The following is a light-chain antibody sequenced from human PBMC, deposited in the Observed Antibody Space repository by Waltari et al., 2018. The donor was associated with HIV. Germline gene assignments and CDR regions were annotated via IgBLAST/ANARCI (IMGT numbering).Light chain of an antibody. V-gene: IGLV2-11*01. CDR3: CSYAGSYIWV. Sequence: QSALTQPRSVSGSPGQSVTISCTETRSDVGGYNYVSWYQQHPGKAPKVMIYDVRKRPAGGPECCSGSKSGNTASLTISGLQAEDEADYYCCSYAGSYIWVFGGGTKLTVL. CDR2: DVR. J-gene: IGLJ3*02. CDR1: RSDVGGYNY.